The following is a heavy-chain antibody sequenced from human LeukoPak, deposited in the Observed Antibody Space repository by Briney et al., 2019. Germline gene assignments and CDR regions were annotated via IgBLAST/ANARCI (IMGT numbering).Heavy chain of an antibody. V-gene: IGHV4-38-2*02. CDR1: GYSISNGYY. D-gene: IGHD3-10*01. Sequence: RPSETLSLTCTVSGYSISNGYYWGWVRQPPGKGLEWIGRIYYSGSTYYNPSLKSRVTISVDTSKNQFSLKLSSVTAADTAVYYCASAGITMVRGDHWGQGTLVTVSS. CDR2: IYYSGST. CDR3: ASAGITMVRGDH. J-gene: IGHJ4*02.